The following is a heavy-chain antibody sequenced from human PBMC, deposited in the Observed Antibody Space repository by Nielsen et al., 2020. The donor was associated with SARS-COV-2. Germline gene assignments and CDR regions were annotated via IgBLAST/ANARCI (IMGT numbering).Heavy chain of an antibody. J-gene: IGHJ4*02. CDR1: GYSFTGYW. Sequence: GESLKISCKGSGYSFTGYWISWVRQAPGQGLEWMGWISAYNGNRNYVQKFQGRVTMTTDTSTNTAYMELRSLKSDDTAVYYCARGTGEDYWGQGTLVTVSS. CDR2: ISAYNGNR. CDR3: ARGTGEDY. D-gene: IGHD1-26*01. V-gene: IGHV1-18*04.